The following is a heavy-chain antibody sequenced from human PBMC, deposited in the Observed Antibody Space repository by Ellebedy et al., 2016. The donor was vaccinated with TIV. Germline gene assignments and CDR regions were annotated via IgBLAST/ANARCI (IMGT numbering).Heavy chain of an antibody. CDR3: ARVVPAALYYALDV. CDR2: IYYSGST. Sequence: MPSETLSLTCTVAGGSISSRRDYWGWIRKPPGKGLEWTRSIYYSGSTYHNPSHKSRLTISVDTSKNPFSLRLSSVTAADTAVYYCARVVPAALYYALDVWGQGTTVTVSS. V-gene: IGHV4-39*01. D-gene: IGHD2-2*01. J-gene: IGHJ6*02. CDR1: GGSISSRRDY.